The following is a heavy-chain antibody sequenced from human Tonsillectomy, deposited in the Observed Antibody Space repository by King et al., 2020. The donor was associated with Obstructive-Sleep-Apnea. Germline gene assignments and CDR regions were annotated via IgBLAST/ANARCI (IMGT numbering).Heavy chain of an antibody. CDR3: ARDGSTFN. Sequence: VQLVESGGGLVQPGGSLRLSCAASGFTFSSYSMNWVRQGPGKGLEWLSYISSSSSTIYYADSVKGRITISRDNAKNSLYLQMNSLRPEDTAVYYCARDGSTFNWGQGTLVTVSS. D-gene: IGHD2/OR15-2a*01. V-gene: IGHV3-48*04. CDR1: GFTFSSYS. J-gene: IGHJ4*02. CDR2: ISSSSSTI.